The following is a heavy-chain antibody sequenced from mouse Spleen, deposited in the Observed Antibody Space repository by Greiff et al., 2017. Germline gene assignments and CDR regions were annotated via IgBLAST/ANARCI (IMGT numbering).Heavy chain of an antibody. J-gene: IGHJ2*01. D-gene: IGHD1-1*01. CDR3: AREGSYYWDY. CDR2: ISYSGST. Sequence: EVKLVESGPGMVKPSQSLSLTCTVTGYSITSGYDWHWIRHFPGKKLEWMGYISYSGSTNYNPYFKSRISITHDTSKNHFFLQLNSVTTEDTATYYCAREGSYYWDYWGQGTTLTGSS. CDR1: GYSITSGYD. V-gene: IGHV3-1*01.